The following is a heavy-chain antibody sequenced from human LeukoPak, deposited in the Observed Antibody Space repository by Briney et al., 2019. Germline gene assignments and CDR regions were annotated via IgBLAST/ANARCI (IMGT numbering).Heavy chain of an antibody. CDR3: AREGLAAAPSYNWFDP. CDR2: TYPGDSDT. J-gene: IGHJ5*02. V-gene: IGHV5-51*01. CDR1: GYSFTSYW. D-gene: IGHD6-13*01. Sequence: GESLKISCKGSGYSFTSYWIGWVRQMPGKGLEWMGITYPGDSDTRYSPSFQGQVTISADKSISTAYLQWSSLKASDTAMYYCAREGLAAAPSYNWFDPWGQGTLVTVSS.